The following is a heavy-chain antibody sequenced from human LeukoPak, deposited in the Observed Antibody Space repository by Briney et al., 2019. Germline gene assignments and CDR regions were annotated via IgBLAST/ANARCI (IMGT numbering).Heavy chain of an antibody. J-gene: IGHJ4*02. CDR2: ISGSGGTT. CDR3: AKETAVGTLGY. D-gene: IGHD6-13*01. V-gene: IGHV3-23*01. CDR1: GFTFSNYW. Sequence: GGSLRLSCAASGFTFSNYWMQWVRQAPGKGLEWVSAISGSGGTTYYADSVKGRFTISRDNSKNTLYLQMNSLRAEDTAIYFCAKETAVGTLGYWGQGTLVTVSS.